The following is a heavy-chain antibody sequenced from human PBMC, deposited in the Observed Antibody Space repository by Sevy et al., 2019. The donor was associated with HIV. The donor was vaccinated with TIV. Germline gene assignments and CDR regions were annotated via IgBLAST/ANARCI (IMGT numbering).Heavy chain of an antibody. V-gene: IGHV1-24*01. J-gene: IGHJ4*02. D-gene: IGHD3-22*01. CDR3: ATTKDYYESSGSPFDY. CDR1: GYTLTKLS. CDR2: FGPEDGET. Sequence: ASVMVSCKVSGYTLTKLSMHWVRQGPGKGLEWMGSFGPEDGETIYAQKFQGRVTMTEDTSTDTAHMELRSLKSEDTAVYYCATTKDYYESSGSPFDYWGQGTLVTVSS.